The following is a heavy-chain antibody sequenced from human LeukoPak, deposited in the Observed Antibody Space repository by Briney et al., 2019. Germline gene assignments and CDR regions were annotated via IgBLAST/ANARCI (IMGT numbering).Heavy chain of an antibody. Sequence: GESLQIYCKGSGYSFISYWIGWVGQMPGKGLEWMGIIYPGDSDTTYSPSFQRQVTISADKSINTAYLQWRSLKASDTAMYYCARSSAHVDRYYCDYWGERTVVSVSS. CDR1: GYSFISYW. J-gene: IGHJ4*02. CDR3: ARSSAHVDRYYCDY. CDR2: IYPGDSDT. V-gene: IGHV5-51*01. D-gene: IGHD3-16*01.